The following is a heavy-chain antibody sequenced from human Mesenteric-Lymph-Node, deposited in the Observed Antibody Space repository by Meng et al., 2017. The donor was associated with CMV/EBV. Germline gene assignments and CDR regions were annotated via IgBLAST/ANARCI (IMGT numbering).Heavy chain of an antibody. Sequence: LSWVALGFGFEKHAIGWVRKAPGKALEWVAGIISRSESTSYVESVKGRLTITRDNAKNSLHLEMNSLRAEDTAFYYCARGDLGVWFDPWGRGTLVTVSS. CDR3: ARGDLGVWFDP. CDR2: IISRSEST. D-gene: IGHD3-10*01. V-gene: IGHV3-20*04. CDR1: GFGFEKHA. J-gene: IGHJ5*02.